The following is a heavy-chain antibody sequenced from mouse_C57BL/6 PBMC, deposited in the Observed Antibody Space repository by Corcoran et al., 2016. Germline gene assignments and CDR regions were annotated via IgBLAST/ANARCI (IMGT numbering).Heavy chain of an antibody. V-gene: IGHV8-12*01. J-gene: IGHJ4*01. CDR2: IYCDDDK. CDR1: GFSLSTSGMG. D-gene: IGHD1-1*02. Sequence: QDTLKESGPGILQSSQTLSLTCSFSGFSLSTSGMGVSWIRQPSGKGLECLAHIYCDDDKRYNPSLKSRLTISKDTSRTQVFLKITSVDTADTATYYSAGSARDYAAMDCLGQGTSFTVSS. CDR3: AGSARDYAAMDC.